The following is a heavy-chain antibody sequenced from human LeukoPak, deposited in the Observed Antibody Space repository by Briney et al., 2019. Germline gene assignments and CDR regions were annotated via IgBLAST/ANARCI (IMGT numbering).Heavy chain of an antibody. D-gene: IGHD6-6*01. CDR2: ISGSGGST. J-gene: IGHJ6*02. CDR1: GFTFSSYA. V-gene: IGHV3-23*01. CDR3: AKKIIAARPHYYYYSGMDV. Sequence: GGSLRLSCAASGFTFSSYAMSWVRQAPGKGLEWVSAISGSGGSTYYADSVKGRFTISRDNSKNTLYLQMNSLRAEDTAVYYCAKKIIAARPHYYYYSGMDVWGQGTTVTVSS.